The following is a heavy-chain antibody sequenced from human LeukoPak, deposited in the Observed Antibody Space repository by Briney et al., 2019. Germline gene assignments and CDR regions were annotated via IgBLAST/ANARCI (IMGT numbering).Heavy chain of an antibody. CDR1: GYTFTSYY. CDR2: FDPEDGET. Sequence: ASVKVSCKASGYTFTSYYMHWVRQAPGKGLEWMGGFDPEDGETIYAQKFQGRVTMTEDTSTDTAYMGLSSLRSEDTAVYYCATEIYDSTIYYWGQGTLVTVSS. D-gene: IGHD3-22*01. CDR3: ATEIYDSTIYY. V-gene: IGHV1-24*01. J-gene: IGHJ4*02.